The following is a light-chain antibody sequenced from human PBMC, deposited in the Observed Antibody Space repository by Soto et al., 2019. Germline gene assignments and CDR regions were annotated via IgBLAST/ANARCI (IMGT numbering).Light chain of an antibody. Sequence: DIQMTQSPSTLSASVGDRVTITCRASQDITKWLAWYQQKPGNGPKVLIYDASILENGVPSRFSGSGSGTEFSLTISGLQPDDFATYYCQQYKSDARTFGQGTKVEI. V-gene: IGKV1-5*01. J-gene: IGKJ1*01. CDR1: QDITKW. CDR2: DAS. CDR3: QQYKSDART.